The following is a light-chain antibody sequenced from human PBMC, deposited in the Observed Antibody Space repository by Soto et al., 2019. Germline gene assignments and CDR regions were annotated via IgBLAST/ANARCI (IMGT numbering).Light chain of an antibody. CDR2: KAS. CDR1: QSISSL. CDR3: QQYNSYAT. V-gene: IGKV1-5*03. J-gene: IGKJ1*01. Sequence: DIQMTQSPSTLSASVGDRVTIPCRASQSISSLLAWYQQKPGKAPKLLIYKASSLESGVPSRFSGSGSGTEFTLTISSLQPDDFATYYCQQYNSYATFGQGTKVDI.